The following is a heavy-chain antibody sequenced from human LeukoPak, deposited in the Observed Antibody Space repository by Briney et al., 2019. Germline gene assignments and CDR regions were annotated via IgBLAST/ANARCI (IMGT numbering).Heavy chain of an antibody. CDR2: IYSSGST. Sequence: SETLSLTCTVSGGSINSYFWNWIRQPAGKGLEWIGRIYSSGSTDYNPSLKSRVTISVDKSNNQFSLKLSSVTAADTAVYYCARDLYDSSGYYYDRWGQGTLVTVSS. V-gene: IGHV4-4*07. D-gene: IGHD3-22*01. CDR1: GGSINSYF. CDR3: ARDLYDSSGYYYDR. J-gene: IGHJ4*02.